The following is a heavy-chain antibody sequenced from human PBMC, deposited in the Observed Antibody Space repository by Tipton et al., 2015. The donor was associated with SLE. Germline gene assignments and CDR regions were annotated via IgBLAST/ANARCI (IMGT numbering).Heavy chain of an antibody. CDR2: IYYTGST. CDR1: GGSISDYQ. Sequence: TLSLTCAVSGGSISDYQWRWIRQSPGKGLEWIGHIYYTGSTNYNPSLKSRATISVDTSKNQFSLKLSSVTAADTAMYYCARLEGYFYSHWFFDLWGRGTLVTVSS. V-gene: IGHV4-59*08. CDR3: ARLEGYFYSHWFFDL. J-gene: IGHJ2*01. D-gene: IGHD2-21*02.